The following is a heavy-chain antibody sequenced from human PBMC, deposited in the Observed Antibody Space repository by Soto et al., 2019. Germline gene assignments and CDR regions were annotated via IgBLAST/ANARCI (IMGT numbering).Heavy chain of an antibody. D-gene: IGHD3-10*01. J-gene: IGHJ4*02. CDR3: ARDARGDEAPMDY. CDR2: INPNSGGT. CDR1: GYTFTGYY. V-gene: IGHV1-2*04. Sequence: GASVKVSCKASGYTFTGYYMHWVRQAPGQGLEWMGWINPNSGGTNYAQKFQGWVTMTRDTSISTAYMELSRLRSDVTAVYYCARDARGDEAPMDYWGQGTLVTVSS.